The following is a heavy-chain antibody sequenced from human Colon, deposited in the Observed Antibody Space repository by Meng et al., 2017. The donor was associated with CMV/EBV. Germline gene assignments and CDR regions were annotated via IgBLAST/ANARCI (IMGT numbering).Heavy chain of an antibody. Sequence: QGQLQESGPGLVKPSETLSLTCIVSGVSVTSGAYHWSWIRQSPGKGLEWIGYIYDTGITIYNPSLKSRVTIFLETSKNQFSLNLYSMTTADTAVYYCAKSRSSTPGIVDDWGQGTLVTVSS. V-gene: IGHV4-61*08. CDR1: GVSVTSGAYH. CDR2: IYDTGIT. CDR3: AKSRSSTPGIVDD. D-gene: IGHD2/OR15-2a*01. J-gene: IGHJ4*02.